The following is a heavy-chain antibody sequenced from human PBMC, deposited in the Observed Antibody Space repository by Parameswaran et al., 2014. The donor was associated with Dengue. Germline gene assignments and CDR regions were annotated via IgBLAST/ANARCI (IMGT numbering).Heavy chain of an antibody. V-gene: IGHV1-46*04. CDR3: ARGFAGEGWFDP. D-gene: IGHD7-27*01. CDR2: INPSGGRA. J-gene: IGHJ5*02. Sequence: WVRQAPGQGLEWMGIINPSGGRASYAQKLQGRVTMTRDTSTRTVYMELSSLRSEGTAVYYCARGFAGEGWFDPWGQGTRVTVSS.